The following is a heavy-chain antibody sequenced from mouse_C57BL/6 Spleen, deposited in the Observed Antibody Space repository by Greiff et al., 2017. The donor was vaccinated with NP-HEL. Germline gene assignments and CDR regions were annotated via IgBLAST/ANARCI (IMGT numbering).Heavy chain of an antibody. Sequence: EVQLQQSGAELVRPGASVKLSCTASGFNIKDDYMHWVKQRPEQGLEWIGWIDPENGDTEYASKFQGKATITADTSSNTAYLQLSSLTSEDTAVYYCTRGTTVVPYFDYWGQGTTLTVSS. CDR3: TRGTTVVPYFDY. J-gene: IGHJ2*01. D-gene: IGHD1-1*01. CDR2: IDPENGDT. CDR1: GFNIKDDY. V-gene: IGHV14-4*01.